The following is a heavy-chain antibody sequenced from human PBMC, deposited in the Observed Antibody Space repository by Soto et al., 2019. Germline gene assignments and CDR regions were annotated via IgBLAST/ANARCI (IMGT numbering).Heavy chain of an antibody. CDR1: GGSISSYY. V-gene: IGHV4-59*01. Sequence: SETLSLTCTVSGGSISSYYWSWIRQPPGKGLEWIGYIYYSGSTNYNPSLKSRVTISVDTSKNQFSLKLSSVTAADTAVYYCAGALLRATPTCWFDPWGQGTLVTVSS. CDR3: AGALLRATPTCWFDP. D-gene: IGHD3-3*01. J-gene: IGHJ5*02. CDR2: IYYSGST.